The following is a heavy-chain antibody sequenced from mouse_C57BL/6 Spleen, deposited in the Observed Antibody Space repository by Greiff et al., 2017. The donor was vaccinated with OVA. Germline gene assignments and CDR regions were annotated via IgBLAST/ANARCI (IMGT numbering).Heavy chain of an antibody. J-gene: IGHJ2*01. D-gene: IGHD1-1*01. CDR2: IWTGGGP. V-gene: IGHV2-9-1*01. Sequence: QVQLQQSGPGLVAPSQSLSITCTVSGFSLTSYAISWVRQPPGKGLEWLGVIWTGGGPNYNSALKSRLSISKDNSKSQVFLKMNSRQTDDTARYDCARNHGSSYGYFDYWGQGTTLTVSS. CDR3: ARNHGSSYGYFDY. CDR1: GFSLTSYA.